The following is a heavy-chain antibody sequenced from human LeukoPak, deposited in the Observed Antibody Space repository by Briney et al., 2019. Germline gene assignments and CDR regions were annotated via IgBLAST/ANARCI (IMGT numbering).Heavy chain of an antibody. CDR1: GGSFSGYY. Sequence: SETLSLTCAVYGGSFSGYYWSWIRQPPGKGLEWIGEINHSGSTNYNPSLKSRVTISVDTSKNQFSLKLSSVTAADTAVYYCARRSSITMVRGVIPYGMDVWGQGTTVTV. D-gene: IGHD3-10*01. CDR3: ARRSSITMVRGVIPYGMDV. V-gene: IGHV4-34*01. J-gene: IGHJ6*02. CDR2: INHSGST.